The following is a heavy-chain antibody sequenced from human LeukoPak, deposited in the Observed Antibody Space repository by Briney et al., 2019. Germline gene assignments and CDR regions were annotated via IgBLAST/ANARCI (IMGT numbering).Heavy chain of an antibody. D-gene: IGHD1-1*01. CDR2: IDPSDSYT. Sequence: GESLKISCKGSGYSFTSNWISWVRQMPGTGLEWMGRIDPSDSYTNYSPSFQGHVTISADKSISTAYLQWSSLKASDTAMYYCARQPEGTWFDPWGQGTLVTVSS. J-gene: IGHJ5*02. CDR1: GYSFTSNW. CDR3: ARQPEGTWFDP. V-gene: IGHV5-10-1*01.